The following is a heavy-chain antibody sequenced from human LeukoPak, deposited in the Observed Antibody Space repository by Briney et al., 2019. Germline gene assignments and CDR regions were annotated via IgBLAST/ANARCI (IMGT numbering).Heavy chain of an antibody. CDR3: AELGITMIGGV. CDR1: GFTFSTND. D-gene: IGHD3-10*02. CDR2: ISSSSSYI. J-gene: IGHJ6*04. V-gene: IGHV3-21*01. Sequence: GGSLRLSCGASGFTFSTNDMTWVRQAPGKGLEWVSSISSSSSYIFHADSVKGRFTISRDNARNSLYLQMNSLRAEDTAVYYCAELGITMIGGVWGKGTTVTISS.